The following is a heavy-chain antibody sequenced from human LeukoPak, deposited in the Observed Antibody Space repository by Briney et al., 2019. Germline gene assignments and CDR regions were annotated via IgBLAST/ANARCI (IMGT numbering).Heavy chain of an antibody. V-gene: IGHV3-21*01. J-gene: IGHJ4*02. CDR1: GFTFSSYS. D-gene: IGHD2-21*02. Sequence: PGGSLGLSCAASGFTFSSYSMNWVRQAPGKGLEWVSSITGSSSYIFYVDSVKGRFTISRDNGKNSLYLQMNSLRAEDTAVYYCARGGDWGYDWGQGTLVTVSS. CDR3: ARGGDWGYD. CDR2: ITGSSSYI.